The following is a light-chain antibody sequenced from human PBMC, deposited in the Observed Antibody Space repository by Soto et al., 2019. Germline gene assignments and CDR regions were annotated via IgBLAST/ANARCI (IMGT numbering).Light chain of an antibody. V-gene: IGLV1-44*01. CDR1: RPNIGSNT. J-gene: IGLJ2*01. CDR3: AAWDDSLKVVV. CDR2: SND. Sequence: QLVLTQPPSASGTPGQRVTMSCSGSRPNIGSNTVNWYQQFPGTAPKVLIHSNDQRPSGVPDRFSGSKSGTSASLAISGLQSEDEADYYCAAWDDSLKVVVFGGGTKVTVL.